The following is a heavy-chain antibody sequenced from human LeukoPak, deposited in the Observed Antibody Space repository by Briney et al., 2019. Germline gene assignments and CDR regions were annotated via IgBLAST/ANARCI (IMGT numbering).Heavy chain of an antibody. Sequence: GASVKVSCKASGYPFTTYTLNWVRQAPGQGLEWMGWISAYNGNTNYAQKLQGRVTMTTDTSTSTAYMELRSLRSDDTAVYYCARCGSYDYYYGMDVWGQGTTVTVSS. CDR1: GYPFTTYT. D-gene: IGHD1-26*01. J-gene: IGHJ6*02. CDR3: ARCGSYDYYYGMDV. CDR2: ISAYNGNT. V-gene: IGHV1-18*01.